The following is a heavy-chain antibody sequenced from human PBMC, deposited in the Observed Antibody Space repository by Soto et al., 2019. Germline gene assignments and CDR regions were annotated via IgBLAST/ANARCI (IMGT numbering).Heavy chain of an antibody. CDR3: ARDLSWGSNWYYYMDV. V-gene: IGHV3-48*01. D-gene: IGHD7-27*01. J-gene: IGHJ6*03. CDR1: GFILSDCA. CDR2: ISSSSSVI. Sequence: EVQLVESGGGLVQPGGSLRLSCATSGFILSDCAMNWVRQAPGKGLEWVSYISSSSSVIDYADTVKGRFTVARDNARNSRYLQMNSRRAEDKAVYYCARDLSWGSNWYYYMDVWGKGTTVTVSS.